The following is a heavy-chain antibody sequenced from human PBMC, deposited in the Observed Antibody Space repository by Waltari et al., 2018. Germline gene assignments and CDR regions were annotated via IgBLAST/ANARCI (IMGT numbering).Heavy chain of an antibody. CDR1: GFTFSSYW. V-gene: IGHV3-7*01. J-gene: IGHJ4*02. Sequence: EVQLVESGGGLVQPGGSLRLSCAASGFTFSSYWMSWVRQAPGKGLEWVANIKQDGSEKYYVDSVKGRFTISRDNAKNSLYLQMNSLRAEDTAVYYCARDRRYYDILTGYYSYWGQGTLVTVSS. CDR3: ARDRRYYDILTGYYSY. CDR2: IKQDGSEK. D-gene: IGHD3-9*01.